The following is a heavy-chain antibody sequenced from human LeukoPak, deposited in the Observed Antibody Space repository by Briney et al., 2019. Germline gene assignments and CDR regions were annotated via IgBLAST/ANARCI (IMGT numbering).Heavy chain of an antibody. J-gene: IGHJ4*02. Sequence: ASVKVSCKASGYTFTSYDINWVRQATGQGLEWMGWMNPNSGNTGYAQKFQGRVTMTRNTSISTVYMELSSLRSEDTAVYYCARDSLSEWELLRRYYFDYWGQGTLVTVSS. CDR2: MNPNSGNT. V-gene: IGHV1-8*01. CDR1: GYTFTSYD. D-gene: IGHD1-26*01. CDR3: ARDSLSEWELLRRYYFDY.